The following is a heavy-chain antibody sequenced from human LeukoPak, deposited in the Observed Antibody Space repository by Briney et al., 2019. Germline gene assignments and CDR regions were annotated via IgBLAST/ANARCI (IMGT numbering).Heavy chain of an antibody. CDR2: IWYDGSNK. V-gene: IGHV3-33*01. J-gene: IGHJ6*02. CDR3: APRSGGMDV. CDR1: GFTFSNYG. Sequence: PGGSLRLSCAASGFTFSNYGMHWVRQAPGKGLEWVAVIWYDGSNKYYADSVKGRFTISRDNSKNTLYLQMNSLRAEDTAVYYCAPRSGGMDVWGRGTTVTVS.